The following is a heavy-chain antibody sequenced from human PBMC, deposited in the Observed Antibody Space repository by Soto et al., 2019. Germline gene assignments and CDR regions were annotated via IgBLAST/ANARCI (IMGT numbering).Heavy chain of an antibody. D-gene: IGHD6-13*01. CDR3: ARHLHAAAGTPDY. J-gene: IGHJ4*02. Sequence: PSEILSLTCTVSGGSISSYYWSWIRQPPGKGLEWIGYIYYSGSTNYNPSLKSRVTISVDTSKNQFSLKLSSVTAADTAVYYCARHLHAAAGTPDYWGQGTLVTVSS. CDR2: IYYSGST. V-gene: IGHV4-59*08. CDR1: GGSISSYY.